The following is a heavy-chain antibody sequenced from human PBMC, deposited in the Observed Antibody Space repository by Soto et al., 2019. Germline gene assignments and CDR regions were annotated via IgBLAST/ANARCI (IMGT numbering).Heavy chain of an antibody. CDR1: GGSFSGYY. Sequence: SETLSLTCAVYGGSFSGYYWSWIRQPPGKGLEWIGEINHSGSTNYNPSLKSRVTISVDTSKNQFSLKLSSVTAADTAVYYCARVNSSEYCSGGSCYPYYFDYWGQGTLVTVSS. CDR3: ARVNSSEYCSGGSCYPYYFDY. V-gene: IGHV4-34*01. J-gene: IGHJ4*02. D-gene: IGHD2-15*01. CDR2: INHSGST.